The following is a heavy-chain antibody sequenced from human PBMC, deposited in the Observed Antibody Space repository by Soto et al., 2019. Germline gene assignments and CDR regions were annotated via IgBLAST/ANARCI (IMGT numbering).Heavy chain of an antibody. CDR1: GFTFSSYG. CDR3: ARDEAAAGTDY. Sequence: QVQLVESGGGVVQPGRSLRLSCAASGFTFSSYGMHWVRQAPGKGLEWVAVIWYDGSNKYYADSVKGRFTISRDNSKNTLYLQMNSLTAEDTAVYYCARDEAAAGTDYWGQGTLVTVSS. CDR2: IWYDGSNK. J-gene: IGHJ4*02. D-gene: IGHD6-13*01. V-gene: IGHV3-33*01.